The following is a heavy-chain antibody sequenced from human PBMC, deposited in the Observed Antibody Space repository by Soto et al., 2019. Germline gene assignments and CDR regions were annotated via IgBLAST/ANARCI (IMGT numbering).Heavy chain of an antibody. CDR2: INHSGST. D-gene: IGHD6-19*01. V-gene: IGHV4-34*10. Sequence: ETLSLTCAVSVVSFSGYYWSWIRQPPGKGLEWIGEINHSGSTNYNPSLKGRFTISRDNSKNTLYLQMNSLRAEDTAVYYCATIAVAGTSPLLWGQGTLVTVSS. CDR1: VVSFSGYY. J-gene: IGHJ4*02. CDR3: ATIAVAGTSPLL.